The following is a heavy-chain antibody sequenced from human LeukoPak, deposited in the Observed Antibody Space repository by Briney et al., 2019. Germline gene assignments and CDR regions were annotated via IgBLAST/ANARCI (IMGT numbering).Heavy chain of an antibody. J-gene: IGHJ4*02. Sequence: SGRSLRLSCAASGSTFRTYGMNWVRQAPGKGLEWVAIISYDGSNEDYADSVKGRFTISRDNSKNTLYLQMNSLRAEDSAVYYCAKSRVRGVYYFDYWGQGTLVTVSS. CDR2: ISYDGSNE. CDR1: GSTFRTYG. D-gene: IGHD3-10*02. CDR3: AKSRVRGVYYFDY. V-gene: IGHV3-30*18.